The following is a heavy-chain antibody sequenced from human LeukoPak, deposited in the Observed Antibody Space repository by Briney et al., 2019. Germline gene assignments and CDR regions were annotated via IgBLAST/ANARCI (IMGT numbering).Heavy chain of an antibody. J-gene: IGHJ6*03. D-gene: IGHD3-10*01. Sequence: PSETLSLTCTVSGGSISGYYWTWIRQPAGKGLEWIGRIYTSGSTNYNPSLKSRVTMSVDTSKNQFSLKLSSVTAADTAVYYCARDATMVRGVRYYYMDVWGKGTTVTVSS. CDR2: IYTSGST. CDR1: GGSISGYY. CDR3: ARDATMVRGVRYYYMDV. V-gene: IGHV4-4*07.